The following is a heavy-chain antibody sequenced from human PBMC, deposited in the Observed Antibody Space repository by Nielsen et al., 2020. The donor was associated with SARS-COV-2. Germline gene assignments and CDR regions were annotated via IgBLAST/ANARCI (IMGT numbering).Heavy chain of an antibody. V-gene: IGHV3-48*03. CDR2: INPRGSPI. D-gene: IGHD6-13*01. CDR3: ARGDGSSWFAN. CDR1: GYTFTDYA. Sequence: SCKASGYTFTDYAMNWVRQAPGKGLEWLSYINPRGSPIFYADSVRGRFTISRDNAKNSLYLEMTSLRAEDTGLYYCARGDGSSWFANWGQGTPVTVSS. J-gene: IGHJ5*02.